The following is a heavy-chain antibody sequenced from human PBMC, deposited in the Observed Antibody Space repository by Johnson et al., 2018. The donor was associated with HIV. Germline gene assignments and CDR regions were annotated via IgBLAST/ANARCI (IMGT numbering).Heavy chain of an antibody. J-gene: IGHJ3*02. V-gene: IGHV3-30*02. Sequence: QVQLVESGGGVVQPGGSLRLSCAASGFTFSSYGMHWVRQAPGKGLEWVAFIRYDGSNKYYADSVKGRFTISRDNSKNTLYLQMNSLRAEDTAVYYCAKDRVGATSPQAQNACDIWGQGTMVTVSS. CDR2: IRYDGSNK. D-gene: IGHD1-26*01. CDR1: GFTFSSYG. CDR3: AKDRVGATSPQAQNACDI.